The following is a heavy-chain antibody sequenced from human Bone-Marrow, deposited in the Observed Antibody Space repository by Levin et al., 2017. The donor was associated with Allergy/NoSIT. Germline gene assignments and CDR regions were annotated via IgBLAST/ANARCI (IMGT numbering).Heavy chain of an antibody. D-gene: IGHD6-13*01. Sequence: GGSLRLSCAASGFTFSDYYMSWIRQAPGKGLEWVSYISSSGSTIYYADSVKGRFTISRDNAKNSLYLQMNSLRAEDTAVYYCAHLYTPYSSSWGAVDAFDIWGQGTMVTVSS. J-gene: IGHJ3*02. V-gene: IGHV3-11*01. CDR3: AHLYTPYSSSWGAVDAFDI. CDR1: GFTFSDYY. CDR2: ISSSGSTI.